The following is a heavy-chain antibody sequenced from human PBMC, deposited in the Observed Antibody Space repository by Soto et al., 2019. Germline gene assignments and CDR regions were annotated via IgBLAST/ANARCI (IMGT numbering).Heavy chain of an antibody. CDR1: GYTFNDDE. Sequence: QEQLVQSAAEVKKPGASVKVSCMTSGYTFNDDEINWVRQATGQGLEWIGWMNPNSGETGYAQRFQGRVTMTTSTSLSTAYLELSSLTSDDTAVYYCVRIAMPARPRWYNWFDPWGQGTLVTVSS. CDR2: MNPNSGET. CDR3: VRIAMPARPRWYNWFDP. V-gene: IGHV1-8*02. J-gene: IGHJ5*02. D-gene: IGHD2-2*01.